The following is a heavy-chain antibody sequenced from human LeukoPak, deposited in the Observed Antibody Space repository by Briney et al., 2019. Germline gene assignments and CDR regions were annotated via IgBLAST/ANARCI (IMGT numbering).Heavy chain of an antibody. Sequence: SETLSLTCAVYGGSFSGYYWSWIRQPPGKGLEWVGEISHSGSSNYNPSLKSRVTISVDTSKNHFSLKLSSVTAADTAVYYCAREGLNMVRGVIPQEAWGWFDPWGQGTLVTVSS. D-gene: IGHD3-10*01. J-gene: IGHJ5*02. CDR1: GGSFSGYY. V-gene: IGHV4-34*01. CDR2: ISHSGSS. CDR3: AREGLNMVRGVIPQEAWGWFDP.